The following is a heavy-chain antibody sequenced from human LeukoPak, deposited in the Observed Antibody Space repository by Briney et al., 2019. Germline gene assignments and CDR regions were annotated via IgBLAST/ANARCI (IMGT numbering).Heavy chain of an antibody. CDR1: GFTFSSYA. CDR2: ISGSGGST. J-gene: IGHJ3*02. CDR3: ARGGYYYDSSGYWGAFDI. Sequence: PGRSLRLSWAASGFTFSSYAMSWVSHPPEKGLEWVSAISGSGGSTYYADSAKGRFTISRDTSTNTVFLQMSSLRANDTAVYYCARGGYYYDSSGYWGAFDIWGQGTMVTVSS. D-gene: IGHD3-22*01. V-gene: IGHV3-23*01.